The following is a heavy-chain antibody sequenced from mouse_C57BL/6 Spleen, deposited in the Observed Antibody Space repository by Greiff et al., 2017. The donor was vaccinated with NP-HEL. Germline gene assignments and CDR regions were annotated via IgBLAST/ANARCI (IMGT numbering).Heavy chain of an antibody. CDR1: GYAFSSYW. CDR2: IYPGDGDT. J-gene: IGHJ4*01. Sequence: QVQLQQSGAELVKPGASVKISCKASGYAFSSYWMNWVKQRPGKGLEWIGQIYPGDGDTNYNGKFKGKATLTADKSSSTAYMQLSSLTSEDSAVYFCARSTVVAHYYAMDYWGQGTSVTVSS. CDR3: ARSTVVAHYYAMDY. V-gene: IGHV1-80*01. D-gene: IGHD1-1*01.